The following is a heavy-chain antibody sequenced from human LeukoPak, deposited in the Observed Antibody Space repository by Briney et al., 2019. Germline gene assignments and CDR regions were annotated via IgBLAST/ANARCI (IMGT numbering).Heavy chain of an antibody. CDR3: ARTEYSGSYFDN. CDR1: GFTFSSYW. V-gene: IGHV3-74*01. CDR2: INSDGSST. D-gene: IGHD1-26*01. Sequence: GGSLRLSCGASGFTFSSYWIHWVRQAPGKGLVWVSRINSDGSSTSYADSVKGRFTISRDNAKNTLYLQMDSLRAEDTAVYFCARTEYSGSYFDNWGQGALVTVSS. J-gene: IGHJ4*02.